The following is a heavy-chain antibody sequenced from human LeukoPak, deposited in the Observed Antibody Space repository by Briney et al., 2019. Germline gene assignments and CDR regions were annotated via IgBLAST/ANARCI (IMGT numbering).Heavy chain of an antibody. CDR1: GFTFSSYG. D-gene: IGHD4-17*01. CDR2: IWYDGSNK. CDR3: GRDREQTTVATGGFDP. J-gene: IGHJ5*02. V-gene: IGHV3-33*01. Sequence: GGSLRLSCAASGFTFSSYGMHWVRQAPGKGLEWVAVIWYDGSNKYYADSVKGRFTISRDNSKNTLYLRMNSLRAEDTAVYYCGRDREQTTVATGGFDPWGQGTLVTVSS.